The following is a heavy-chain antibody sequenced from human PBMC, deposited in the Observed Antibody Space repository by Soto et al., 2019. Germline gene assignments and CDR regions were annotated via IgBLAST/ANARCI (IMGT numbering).Heavy chain of an antibody. CDR2: ISGSGGST. Sequence: EVQLLESGGGLVQPGGSLRLTCAASGFTFSSYAMSWVRQAPGKGLEWVSAISGSGGSTYYADSVKGRFTISRDNSKNTLYLQMNSLRAEDTDVYYCAKDPTYYYDLTGMDVWGQGTTVTVSS. V-gene: IGHV3-23*01. J-gene: IGHJ6*02. D-gene: IGHD3-22*01. CDR1: GFTFSSYA. CDR3: AKDPTYYYDLTGMDV.